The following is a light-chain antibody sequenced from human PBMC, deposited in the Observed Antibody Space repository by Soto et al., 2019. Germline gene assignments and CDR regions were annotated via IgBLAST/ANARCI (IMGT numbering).Light chain of an antibody. CDR2: EDD. Sequence: QSVLTQPASVSGSPGQSITISCTGVSGDVGNYNLVSWYQQHPAKAPKLIIYEDDKRPSGVSNRFSGSESGDTASLTISGLQSEDEAAYYCCSYLGSSTVFGGGTQLTVL. J-gene: IGLJ7*01. V-gene: IGLV2-23*01. CDR3: CSYLGSSTV. CDR1: SGDVGNYNL.